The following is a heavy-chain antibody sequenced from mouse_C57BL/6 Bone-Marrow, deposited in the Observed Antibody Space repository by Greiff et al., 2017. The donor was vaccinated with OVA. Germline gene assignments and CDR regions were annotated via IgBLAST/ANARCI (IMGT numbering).Heavy chain of an antibody. Sequence: VQLKQSGAELARPGASVKLSCKASGYTFTSYGISWVKQRTGQGLVGIGEIYPRSGNTYYNEKFKGKATLTADKSSSTAYLELRSLTSEDSAVYFCARCRDYSIPYYAMDYWGQGTSLTVSS. V-gene: IGHV1-81*01. J-gene: IGHJ4*01. CDR2: IYPRSGNT. CDR1: GYTFTSYG. CDR3: ARCRDYSIPYYAMDY. D-gene: IGHD2-5*01.